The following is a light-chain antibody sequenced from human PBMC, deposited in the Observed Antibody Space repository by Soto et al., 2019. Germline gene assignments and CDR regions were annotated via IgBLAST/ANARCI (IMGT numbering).Light chain of an antibody. CDR1: QSVSSN. CDR3: QQRSNWPPIT. CDR2: DAS. J-gene: IGKJ5*01. V-gene: IGKV3-11*01. Sequence: EIVMTQSPATLSVSPGERATLSCRASQSVSSNLAWYQQKPGQAPRLLIYDASNRATGIAARFSGSGYGTDFTLTISSLEPEDFAVYYCQQRSNWPPITFGQGTRLEIK.